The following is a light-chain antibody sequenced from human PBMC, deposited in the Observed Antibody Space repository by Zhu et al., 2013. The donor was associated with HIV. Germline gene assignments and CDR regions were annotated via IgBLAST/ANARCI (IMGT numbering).Light chain of an antibody. V-gene: IGKV3-15*01. CDR2: GAS. J-gene: IGKJ4*01. CDR1: QSVSSN. Sequence: EIVMTQSPATLSVSPGERATLSCRASQSVSSNLAWYQQKPGQAPRLLIYGASTRATGIPARFSGSGSGTEFTLTISSLQSEDFAVYFCQQYGRSPLTFGGGTKVEIK. CDR3: QQYGRSPLT.